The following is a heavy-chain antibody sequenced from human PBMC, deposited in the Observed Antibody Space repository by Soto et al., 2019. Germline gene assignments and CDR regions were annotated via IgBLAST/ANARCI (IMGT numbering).Heavy chain of an antibody. CDR1: GGSISSSNW. D-gene: IGHD2-15*01. V-gene: IGHV4-4*02. J-gene: IGHJ5*02. CDR2: IYHSGST. CDR3: ARDISIPVVVVAASTHRSNWFDP. Sequence: PSETLSLTCAVSGGSISSSNWWSRVRQHPGKGLEWIGEIYHSGSTNYNPSLKSRVTISVDKSKNQFSLKLSSVTAADTAVYYCARDISIPVVVVAASTHRSNWFDPWGQGTLVTVSS.